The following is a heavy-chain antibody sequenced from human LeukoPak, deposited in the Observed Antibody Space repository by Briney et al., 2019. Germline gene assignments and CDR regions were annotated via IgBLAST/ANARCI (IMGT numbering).Heavy chain of an antibody. CDR2: FYPGDSDT. J-gene: IGHJ3*02. V-gene: IGHV5-51*01. CDR1: GYSFTSYW. CDR3: ARLGPGRLPAAHPADAFDI. Sequence: GESLKISCKGSGYSFTSYWIGWVRQMPGKGLEWMGIFYPGDSDTRYSPSFQGQVTISADKSISTAYLQWSSLKASDTAMYYCARLGPGRLPAAHPADAFDIWGQGTMVTVSS. D-gene: IGHD2-2*01.